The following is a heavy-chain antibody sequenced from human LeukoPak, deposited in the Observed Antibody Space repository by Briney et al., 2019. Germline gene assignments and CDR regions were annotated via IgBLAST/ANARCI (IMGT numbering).Heavy chain of an antibody. V-gene: IGHV3-21*01. CDR2: ISSSGGYI. D-gene: IGHD3-22*01. CDR1: GFTFSSYS. Sequence: GGSLRLSCAASGFTFSSYSMIWVRQAPGKGLEWVSTISSSGGYIYYSDSVKGRFTISRDNSKNSLYLQMTSLRPEDTALYYCARNVGDHYDSSGYPDCWGQGTLVTVSS. CDR3: ARNVGDHYDSSGYPDC. J-gene: IGHJ4*02.